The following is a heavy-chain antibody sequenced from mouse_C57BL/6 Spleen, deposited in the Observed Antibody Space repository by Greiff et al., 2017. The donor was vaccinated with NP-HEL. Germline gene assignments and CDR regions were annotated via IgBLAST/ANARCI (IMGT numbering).Heavy chain of an antibody. Sequence: VQLQQSGAELVKPGASVKMSCKASGYTFTDYYINWVKQRPGQGLEWIGKIGPGSGSTYYNEKFKGKATLTADKSASTAYMQHSSLTSEDSAVYFCARSPSYAMDYWGQGTSVTVSS. J-gene: IGHJ4*01. CDR2: IGPGSGST. CDR3: ARSPSYAMDY. CDR1: GYTFTDYY. V-gene: IGHV1-77*01.